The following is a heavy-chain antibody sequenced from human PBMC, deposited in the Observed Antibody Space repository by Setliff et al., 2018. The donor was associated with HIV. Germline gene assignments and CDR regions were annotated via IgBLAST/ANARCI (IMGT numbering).Heavy chain of an antibody. D-gene: IGHD3-10*01. V-gene: IGHV4-39*01. CDR2: MNSKGES. CDR3: ARHRQISDWFDP. Sequence: SETLSLTCTVSGGSIRVDNYFWGWIRQPPGKGLEWIGIMNSKGESFYNASFTNGVLISMDTSKNRFSLPMTSVTAADTAVYYCARHRQISDWFDPWCQGILVTVS. J-gene: IGHJ5*02. CDR1: GGSIRVDNYF.